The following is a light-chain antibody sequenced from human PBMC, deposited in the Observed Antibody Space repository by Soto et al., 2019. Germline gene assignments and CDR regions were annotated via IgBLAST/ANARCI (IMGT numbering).Light chain of an antibody. J-gene: IGKJ2*01. Sequence: DIHMTQAPSTLSAAVGDRVTITCRASQSITNLLAWYQQKPGKAPKLLISDASILETGVPSRFSGSGSGTEFTLTISSLQPGDFATYYCQQYKSYAMYTFGQGTKLEIK. V-gene: IGKV1-5*01. CDR3: QQYKSYAMYT. CDR2: DAS. CDR1: QSITNL.